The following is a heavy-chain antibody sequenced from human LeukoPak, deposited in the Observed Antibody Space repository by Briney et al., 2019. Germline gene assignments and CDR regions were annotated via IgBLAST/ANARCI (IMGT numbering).Heavy chain of an antibody. CDR1: GYSISSGYH. D-gene: IGHD6-13*01. CDR3: ARVRSSWSDAFDI. CDR2: IYYSGST. V-gene: IGHV4-38-2*02. Sequence: KASETLSLTCTVSGYSISSGYHWGWIRQPPGKGLEWIGSIYYSGSTYYNPSLKSRVTISVDTSKNQFSLKLSSVTAADTAVYYCARVRSSWSDAFDIWGQGTMVTVSS. J-gene: IGHJ3*02.